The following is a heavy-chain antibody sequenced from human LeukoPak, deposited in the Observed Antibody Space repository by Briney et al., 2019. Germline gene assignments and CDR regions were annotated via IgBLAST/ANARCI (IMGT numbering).Heavy chain of an antibody. Sequence: GRSLRLSCAASGFTFSSYGMHWVRQAPGKGLEWVAVMSYDGSTKYYADSVKDRFTISRDNTKNTMYLQMNSLIAGGPAGYYCAKDMEYSYGGGGGYFDFWGQGTLVTVSS. J-gene: IGHJ4*02. V-gene: IGHV3-30*18. D-gene: IGHD5-18*01. CDR2: MSYDGSTK. CDR1: GFTFSSYG. CDR3: AKDMEYSYGGGGGYFDF.